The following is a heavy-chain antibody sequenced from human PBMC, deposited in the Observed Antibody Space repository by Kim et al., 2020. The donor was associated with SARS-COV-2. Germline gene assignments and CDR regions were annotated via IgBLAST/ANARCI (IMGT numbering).Heavy chain of an antibody. D-gene: IGHD3-16*02. Sequence: SETLSLTCTVSGGSVSSGSYYWRWIRQPPGKGLEWIGYIYYSGSTNYNPSLKSRVTISVDTSKNQFSLKLSSVTAADTAVYYCARGITFGGVIVIRRAWFDPWGQGTLVTVSS. J-gene: IGHJ5*02. CDR1: GGSVSSGSYY. V-gene: IGHV4-61*01. CDR3: ARGITFGGVIVIRRAWFDP. CDR2: IYYSGST.